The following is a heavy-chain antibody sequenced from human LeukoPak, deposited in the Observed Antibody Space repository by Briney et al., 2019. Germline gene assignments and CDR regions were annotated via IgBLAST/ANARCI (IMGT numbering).Heavy chain of an antibody. Sequence: SETLSLTCTVSGASFSSSTYYWGWSRQPPGKGLEWIGSIYYSGSTYYNPSLKSRVTMSVDTSKNQFSLKLSSVTAADTAVYYCARHAGGISATGTRPFHYWGQGTLVTVSS. J-gene: IGHJ4*02. CDR2: IYYSGST. CDR1: GASFSSSTYY. D-gene: IGHD6-13*01. V-gene: IGHV4-39*01. CDR3: ARHAGGISATGTRPFHY.